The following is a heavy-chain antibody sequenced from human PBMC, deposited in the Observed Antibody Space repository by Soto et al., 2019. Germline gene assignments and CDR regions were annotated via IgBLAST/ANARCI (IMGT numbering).Heavy chain of an antibody. CDR1: GGSFSGYY. D-gene: IGHD2-15*01. CDR2: INHSGST. V-gene: IGHV4-34*01. Sequence: LTCAVYGGSFSGYYWSWIRQPPGKGLEWIGEINHSGSTNYNPSLKSRVTISVDTSKNQFSLKLSSVTAADTAVYYCARRYCSGGSCYRAYYYYYMDVWGKGTTVTVSS. J-gene: IGHJ6*03. CDR3: ARRYCSGGSCYRAYYYYYMDV.